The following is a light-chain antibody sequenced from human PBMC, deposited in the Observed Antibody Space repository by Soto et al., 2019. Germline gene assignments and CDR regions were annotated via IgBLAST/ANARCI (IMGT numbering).Light chain of an antibody. J-gene: IGKJ3*01. Sequence: DIQMTQSPSSLSASVGDRVTISCRASRDIGNYLAWYQQRPGKVPNLLIYHVSTLQSGVPTRFSGSGSGTDFTLTNSSLQPEDFAKYYCQTDECALFTFGPGTKVEIK. CDR1: RDIGNY. CDR3: QTDECALFT. V-gene: IGKV1-27*01. CDR2: HVS.